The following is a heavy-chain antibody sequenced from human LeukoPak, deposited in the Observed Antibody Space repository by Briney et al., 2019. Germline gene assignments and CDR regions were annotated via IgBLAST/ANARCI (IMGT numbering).Heavy chain of an antibody. V-gene: IGHV1-2*02. CDR3: ARGSIASYYYDSSGYYYY. Sequence: ASVKVSCKASGYTFTGYYMHWLRQAPGQGLEWMGWINPNSGGTNYAQKFQGRVTMTRDTPISTAYMELSRLRSDDTAVYYCARGSIASYYYDSSGYYYYWGQGTLVTVSS. D-gene: IGHD3-22*01. J-gene: IGHJ4*02. CDR2: INPNSGGT. CDR1: GYTFTGYY.